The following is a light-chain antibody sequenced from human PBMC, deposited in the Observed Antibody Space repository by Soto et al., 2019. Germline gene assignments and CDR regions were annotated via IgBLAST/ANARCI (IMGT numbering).Light chain of an antibody. V-gene: IGKV3-20*01. CDR3: QQYGSSPLT. CDR1: QSVSGSR. CDR2: GAF. J-gene: IGKJ4*01. Sequence: PGERATLSCRASQSVSGSRLAWYHQKPGQAPRLLIYGAFNRVTGIPDRFSGSGSGTDFTLTISRLEPADFAVYYCQQYGSSPLTFGGGTKG.